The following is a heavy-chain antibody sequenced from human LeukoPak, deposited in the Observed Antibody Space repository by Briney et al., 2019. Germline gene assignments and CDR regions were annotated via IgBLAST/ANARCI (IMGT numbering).Heavy chain of an antibody. CDR3: ARDQFWYYDSGSYSGMDV. V-gene: IGHV4-34*01. J-gene: IGHJ6*03. CDR2: INHSGST. D-gene: IGHD3-10*01. Sequence: PSETLSLTCAVYGGSFSGYYWSWIRQPPGKGLEWIGEINHSGSTNYNPSLKSRVTISVDTSKNQFSLKLSSVTAADTAVYYCARDQFWYYDSGSYSGMDVWGKGTTVTISS. CDR1: GGSFSGYY.